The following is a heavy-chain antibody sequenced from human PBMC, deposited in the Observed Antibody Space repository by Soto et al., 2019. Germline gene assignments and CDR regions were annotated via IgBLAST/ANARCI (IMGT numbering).Heavy chain of an antibody. CDR1: GFALSSYG. J-gene: IGHJ3*01. V-gene: IGHV3-30*18. Sequence: QIQLVESGGGVVQPGTSQKLSCTASGFALSSYGMHWVRQAPGKGLEWVSVISYNGNNKYYADSVRGRFTISRDNSRSTLHLQMDSLRPEDTAVYYCAKDRGHLAVAAITGGGDFDKWGQGTTVTVSS. CDR2: ISYNGNNK. CDR3: AKDRGHLAVAAITGGGDFDK. D-gene: IGHD6-19*01.